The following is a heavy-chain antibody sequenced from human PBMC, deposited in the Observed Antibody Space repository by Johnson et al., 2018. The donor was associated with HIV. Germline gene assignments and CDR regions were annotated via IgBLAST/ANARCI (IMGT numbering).Heavy chain of an antibody. D-gene: IGHD3-3*01. CDR3: ARESITIFGVGDAFDI. CDR2: IKSKTDGGTT. V-gene: IGHV3-15*05. J-gene: IGHJ3*02. CDR1: GFTFSNAW. Sequence: QLVESGGGLVQPGGSLRLSCAASGFTFSNAWMSWVRQAPGKGLEWVGRIKSKTDGGTTDYAAPVKGRFTISRDNAKNTLYLQMNSLRAEDTAVYYCARESITIFGVGDAFDIWGQGTMVTVSS.